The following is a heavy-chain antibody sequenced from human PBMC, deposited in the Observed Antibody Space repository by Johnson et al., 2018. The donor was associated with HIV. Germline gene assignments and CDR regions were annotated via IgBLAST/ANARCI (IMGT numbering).Heavy chain of an antibody. CDR3: ARGGIAAKEPWRAFDI. V-gene: IGHV3-NL1*01. CDR2: IYSGDST. CDR1: GFTFSSYG. Sequence: QVQLVESGGGVVQPGRSLRLSCAASGFTFSSYGMHWLRQAPGKALEWVSVIYSGDSTYYADSVKGRFTISRDNSKNTLYLQMNSLRAEDTAVYYCARGGIAAKEPWRAFDIWGQGTMVTVSS. J-gene: IGHJ3*02. D-gene: IGHD6-13*01.